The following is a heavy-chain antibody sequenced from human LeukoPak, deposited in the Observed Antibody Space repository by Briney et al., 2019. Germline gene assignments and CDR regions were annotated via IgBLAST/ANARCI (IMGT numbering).Heavy chain of an antibody. CDR1: GFPVSKNY. CDR3: ARDPNY. Sequence: GGSLRLSCAASGFPVSKNYLTWVRQAPGKWLEWVSVIYSGGTTYYADSVKGRFTISRDNSQNTLYLQMDSLRAEDTAVYYCARDPNYWGQGTLVTVSS. CDR2: IYSGGTT. V-gene: IGHV3-66*01. J-gene: IGHJ4*02.